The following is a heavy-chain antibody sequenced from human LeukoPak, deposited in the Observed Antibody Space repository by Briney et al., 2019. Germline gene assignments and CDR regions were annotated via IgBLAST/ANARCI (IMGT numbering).Heavy chain of an antibody. J-gene: IGHJ4*02. CDR2: INHSGST. V-gene: IGHV4-34*01. CDR3: ARLGNIAADDYFDY. Sequence: SETVSLTCAVYGGSFSGYYCSWIRQPPGEGLEWIGEINHSGSTYYNPSLKSRVTISVDTSKNQFSLKLSSVTAADTAVYYCARLGNIAADDYFDYWGQGTLVTVSS. D-gene: IGHD6-13*01. CDR1: GGSFSGYY.